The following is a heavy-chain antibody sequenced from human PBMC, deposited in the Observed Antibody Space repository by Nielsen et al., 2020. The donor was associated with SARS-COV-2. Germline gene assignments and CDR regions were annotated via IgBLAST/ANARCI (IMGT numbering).Heavy chain of an antibody. Sequence: GESLKISCAASGFPFSDHAMHWARQAPGKGLEWVAFISSGGSNFYYADSVRGRFTISRDTSKNTVYLQMSSLRADDTALYYCARDLVAPGNPDYYDYGLDVWGQGTTVTVSS. J-gene: IGHJ6*02. CDR3: ARDLVAPGNPDYYDYGLDV. D-gene: IGHD1-1*01. V-gene: IGHV3-30*14. CDR1: GFPFSDHA. CDR2: ISSGGSNF.